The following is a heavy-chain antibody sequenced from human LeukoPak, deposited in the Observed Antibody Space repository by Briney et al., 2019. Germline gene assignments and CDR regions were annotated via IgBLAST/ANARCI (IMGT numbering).Heavy chain of an antibody. CDR3: AKTLGHCASTRCYFYFDY. CDR2: ISGSGGST. J-gene: IGHJ4*02. V-gene: IGHV3-23*01. D-gene: IGHD2-2*01. CDR1: GFTFSYNA. Sequence: RPGGSLRLSCAASGFTFSYNAMSWVRQAPGKGLEWVSAISGSGGSTYYADSVKGRFTVSRDNSKNTLYLRLNSLRAEDTAVYYCAKTLGHCASTRCYFYFDYWGQGTLVPVSS.